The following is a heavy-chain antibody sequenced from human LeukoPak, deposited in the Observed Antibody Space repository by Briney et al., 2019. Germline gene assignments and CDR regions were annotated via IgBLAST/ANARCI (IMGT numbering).Heavy chain of an antibody. D-gene: IGHD4-17*01. V-gene: IGHV1-46*01. CDR2: INPSGGST. CDR3: ARGDYGDYDLLDTFDI. J-gene: IGHJ3*02. CDR1: GYTFTSYY. Sequence: ASAKVSCKASGYTFTSYYMHWVRQAPGQGLEWMGIINPSGGSTSYAQKFQGRVTMTRDTSTSTVYMELSSLRSEDTAVYYCARGDYGDYDLLDTFDIWGQGTMVTVSS.